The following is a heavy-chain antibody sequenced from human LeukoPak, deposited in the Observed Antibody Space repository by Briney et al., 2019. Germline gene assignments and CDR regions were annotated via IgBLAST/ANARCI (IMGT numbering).Heavy chain of an antibody. D-gene: IGHD5-24*01. CDR2: INHSGST. Sequence: MPSETLSLTCAVSGGSFSGYYWSWIRQLPGKGLEWIGEINHSGSTNYNPSLKSRVTISVDTSKNQFSLKLSSVTAADTAVYYCARPGDGYSFDYWGQGTLVTVSS. J-gene: IGHJ4*02. CDR1: GGSFSGYY. CDR3: ARPGDGYSFDY. V-gene: IGHV4-34*01.